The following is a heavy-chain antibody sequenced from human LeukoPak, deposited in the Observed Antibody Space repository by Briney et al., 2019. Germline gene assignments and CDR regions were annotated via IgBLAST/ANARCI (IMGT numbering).Heavy chain of an antibody. D-gene: IGHD6-19*01. V-gene: IGHV3-53*01. CDR3: ARRYSSSGWYGLWYFDL. Sequence: GGSLRLSCAASGFTVSSNYMSWVRQAPGKGLEWVSVIYSGGSTYYADSVKGRFTISRDNSKNTLYLQMNSLRAEDTAVYYCARRYSSSGWYGLWYFDLWGRGTLVTVSS. J-gene: IGHJ2*01. CDR1: GFTVSSNY. CDR2: IYSGGST.